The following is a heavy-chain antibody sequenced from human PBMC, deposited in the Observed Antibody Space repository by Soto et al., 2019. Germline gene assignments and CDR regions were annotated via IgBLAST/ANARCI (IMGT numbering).Heavy chain of an antibody. V-gene: IGHV1-2*04. Sequence: QVQLVQSGAEVKKPGASVKVSCKASEYTFTGYYMHWVRQAPGQGLEWMGWINPNGGGTNYAQKFQGWVTMTRDTSISTAYMELSRLRSDDTAVYYCARAYGSGSYPRYYYYGMDVWGQGTTVTISS. CDR3: ARAYGSGSYPRYYYYGMDV. J-gene: IGHJ6*02. CDR1: EYTFTGYY. CDR2: INPNGGGT. D-gene: IGHD3-10*01.